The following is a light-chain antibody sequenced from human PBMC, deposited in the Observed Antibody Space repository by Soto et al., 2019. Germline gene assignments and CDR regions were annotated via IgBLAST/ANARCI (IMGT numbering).Light chain of an antibody. CDR3: QQYTDDSGLT. CDR2: AAS. V-gene: IGKV1-5*03. CDR1: QNIRSW. J-gene: IGKJ4*02. Sequence: DIQMTQYPSTLSASIGDRVTITCRASQNIRSWVAWYQQKPGKAPDLLIYAASGLESGVPSRFSGSGFGTEFTFNISSLHADDFAAYYCQQYTDDSGLTFGGGNKVEIK.